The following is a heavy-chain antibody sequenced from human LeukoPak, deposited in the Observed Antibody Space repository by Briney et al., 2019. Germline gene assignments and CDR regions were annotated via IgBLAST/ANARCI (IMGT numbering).Heavy chain of an antibody. J-gene: IGHJ6*02. D-gene: IGHD5-18*01. CDR2: IKQDGSEK. CDR3: ARESFADTAIIFSDYYYYGMDV. CDR1: GFTFSSYW. Sequence: GGSLRLSCAASGFTFSSYWMSWVRRAPGKGLEWVANIKQDGSEKYYVDSVKGRLTISRDNAKNSLYLQMNSLRAEDTAVYYCARESFADTAIIFSDYYYYGMDVWGQGTTVTVSS. V-gene: IGHV3-7*01.